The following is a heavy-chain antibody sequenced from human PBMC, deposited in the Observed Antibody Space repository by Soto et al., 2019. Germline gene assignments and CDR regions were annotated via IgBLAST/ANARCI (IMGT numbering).Heavy chain of an antibody. CDR3: ARETSGGGYYYYGMDV. Sequence: SVKVSCKASGYTFTSYYMHWVRQAPGQGLEWMGIINPSGGSTSYAQKFQGRVTMTRDTSTSTVYMELSSLRSGDTAMYYCARETSGGGYYYYGMDVWGQGTTVTVSS. J-gene: IGHJ6*02. CDR1: GYTFTSYY. CDR2: INPSGGST. V-gene: IGHV1-46*01. D-gene: IGHD3-10*01.